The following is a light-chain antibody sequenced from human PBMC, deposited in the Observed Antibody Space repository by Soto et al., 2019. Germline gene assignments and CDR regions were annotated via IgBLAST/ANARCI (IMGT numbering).Light chain of an antibody. CDR3: VLYMGSGIWV. J-gene: IGLJ3*02. V-gene: IGLV8-61*01. CDR1: SGSVSTSYY. Sequence: QTVVTQEPSFSVSPGRTVTLTCGLSSGSVSTSYYPSWYQQTPGQAPRTLIYSTNTRSSGVPARFSGSILGNKAALSITGAQADDESDYYCVLYMGSGIWVFGGGTQLTVL. CDR2: STN.